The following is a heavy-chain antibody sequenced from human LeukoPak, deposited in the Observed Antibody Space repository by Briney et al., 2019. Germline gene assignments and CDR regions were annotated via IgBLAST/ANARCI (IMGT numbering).Heavy chain of an antibody. CDR2: ISYDGSNK. CDR1: GFTFSSYA. D-gene: IGHD3-16*02. V-gene: IGHV3-30-3*01. CDR3: ARDLAQYDYVWGSYRYTPDY. Sequence: GGSLRLSCAASGFTFSSYAMHWVRQAPGKGLEWVAVISYDGSNKYYADSVKGRFTISRDNAKNSLYLQMNSLRAEDTAVYYCARDLAQYDYVWGSYRYTPDYWGQGTLVTVFS. J-gene: IGHJ4*02.